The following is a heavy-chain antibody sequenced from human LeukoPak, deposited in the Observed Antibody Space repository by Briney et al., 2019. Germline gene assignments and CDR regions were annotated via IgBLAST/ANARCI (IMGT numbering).Heavy chain of an antibody. V-gene: IGHV3-74*01. CDR2: INSDGSST. CDR1: EFTFSSHW. Sequence: PGGSLRLTCAASEFTFSSHWMHWVRQAPGKGLVWVSYINSDGSSTTYADYVKGRFTIPRDNAKNMLYLQMNSLRAEDTAVYYCARDGSLPDYWGQGTLVTVSS. J-gene: IGHJ4*02. CDR3: ARDGSLPDY. D-gene: IGHD5-12*01.